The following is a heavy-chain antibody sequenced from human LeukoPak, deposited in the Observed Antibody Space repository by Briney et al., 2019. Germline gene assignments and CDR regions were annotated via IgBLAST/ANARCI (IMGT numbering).Heavy chain of an antibody. J-gene: IGHJ5*02. CDR1: GGSISSGSYY. CDR2: IYTSGST. D-gene: IGHD2-2*01. Sequence: SETLSLTCTVSGGSISSGSYYWSWIRQPAGKGLEWIGRIYTSGSTNYNPSLKSRVTISVDTSKNQFSLKLSSVTAADTAVYYCARDSRGYCSSTSCGGNWFDPWGRGTLVTVSS. CDR3: ARDSRGYCSSTSCGGNWFDP. V-gene: IGHV4-61*02.